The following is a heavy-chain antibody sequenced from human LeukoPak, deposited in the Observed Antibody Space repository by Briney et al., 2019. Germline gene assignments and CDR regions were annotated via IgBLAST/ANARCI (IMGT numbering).Heavy chain of an antibody. D-gene: IGHD5-24*01. CDR2: ISGSGGST. CDR3: AILTRRDGNNPFDY. CDR1: GFTFSSYA. V-gene: IGHV3-23*01. Sequence: PGGSLRLSCAASGFTFSSYAMSWVRHAPGKGLEWVSGISGSGGSTYYADSVKDRFTISRDNSKNTLSLQVNSLRAEDTAVYYCAILTRRDGNNPFDYWGQGTLVTVSS. J-gene: IGHJ4*02.